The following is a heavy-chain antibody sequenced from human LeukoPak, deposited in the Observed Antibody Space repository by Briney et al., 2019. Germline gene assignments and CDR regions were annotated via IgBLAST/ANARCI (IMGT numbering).Heavy chain of an antibody. V-gene: IGHV1-69*13. J-gene: IGHJ4*02. Sequence: SVKVSCKASGGTFSSYAISWVRQAPGQGLEWMGGIIPIFSTTNYAQKFQGRVTLTADESASTAYMELSSLRSEDTAVYYCARKGSGSHYYFDYWGQGTLVTVSS. CDR1: GGTFSSYA. CDR3: ARKGSGSHYYFDY. CDR2: IIPIFSTT. D-gene: IGHD3-10*01.